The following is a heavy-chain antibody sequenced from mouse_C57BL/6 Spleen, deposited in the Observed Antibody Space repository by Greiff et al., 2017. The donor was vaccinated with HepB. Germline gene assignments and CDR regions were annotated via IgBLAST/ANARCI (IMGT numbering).Heavy chain of an antibody. V-gene: IGHV1-59*01. D-gene: IGHD2-10*02. Sequence: QVQLQQPGAELVRPGTSVKLSCKASGYTFTSYWMHWVKQRPGQGLEWIGVIDPSDSYTNYNQKFKGKATLTVDTSSSTAYMQLSSLTSEDSAVYYCASGGYGKVAMDYWGQGTSVTVSS. J-gene: IGHJ4*01. CDR3: ASGGYGKVAMDY. CDR1: GYTFTSYW. CDR2: IDPSDSYT.